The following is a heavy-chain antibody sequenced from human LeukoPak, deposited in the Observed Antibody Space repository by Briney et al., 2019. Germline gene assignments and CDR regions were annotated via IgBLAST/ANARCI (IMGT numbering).Heavy chain of an antibody. CDR1: GVSIRSGDYY. CDR3: ARDCSGGSCYGAFDI. CDR2: IYDSGST. J-gene: IGHJ3*02. Sequence: ETSETLSLTCTVSGVSIRSGDYYWSWIRQPPGKGLEWIGFIYDSGSTYYNPSLKSRITISVDTSENRFSLKLSSVTATDTAVYYCARDCSGGSCYGAFDIWGQGTMVTVSS. V-gene: IGHV4-30-4*01. D-gene: IGHD2-15*01.